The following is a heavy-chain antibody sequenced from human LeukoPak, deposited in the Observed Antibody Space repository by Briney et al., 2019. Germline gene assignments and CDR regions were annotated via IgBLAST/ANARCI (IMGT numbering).Heavy chain of an antibody. J-gene: IGHJ4*02. CDR1: GFTFSSSA. CDR2: ITSGGTT. V-gene: IGHV3-23*01. Sequence: GGSLRLSCAASGFTFSSSAMSWVRQAPGKGLEWVSAITSGGTTFYADSVKGRFTISRDNSKNTLYLQMNSLRAEDSALYYCAKRDSSGNYYFDYWGQGTLVTVSS. D-gene: IGHD3-22*01. CDR3: AKRDSSGNYYFDY.